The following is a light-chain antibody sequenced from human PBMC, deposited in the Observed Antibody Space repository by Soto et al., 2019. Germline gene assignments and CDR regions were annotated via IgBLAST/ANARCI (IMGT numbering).Light chain of an antibody. Sequence: TVLPQSTATLSLSPGERATLSCRASQSISNNYLAWYQQKPGQAPRLVIYGASSRATGIPDRFTASGSGTDFTLTISRLEPEDFAVYYCQQYTRSPLTFGQGTK. CDR2: GAS. V-gene: IGKV3-20*01. CDR1: QSISNNY. J-gene: IGKJ1*01. CDR3: QQYTRSPLT.